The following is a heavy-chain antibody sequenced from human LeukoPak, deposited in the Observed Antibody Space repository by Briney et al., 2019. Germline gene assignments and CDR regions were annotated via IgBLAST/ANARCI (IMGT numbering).Heavy chain of an antibody. CDR3: ARHGSGSYGWFDP. CDR1: GYSFTSYW. J-gene: IGHJ5*02. Sequence: GESLKISCKGSGYSFTSYWISWVRQMPGKDLEWMGRIDPSDSYTNYSPSFQGHVTISADKSISTAYLQWSSLKASDTAIYYCARHGSGSYGWFDPWGQGTLVTVSS. CDR2: IDPSDSYT. D-gene: IGHD3-10*01. V-gene: IGHV5-10-1*01.